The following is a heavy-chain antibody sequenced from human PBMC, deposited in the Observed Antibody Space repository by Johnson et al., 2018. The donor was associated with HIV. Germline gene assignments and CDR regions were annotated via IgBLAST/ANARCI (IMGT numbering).Heavy chain of an antibody. CDR2: IYSGGST. CDR3: ARERDYYDSSGYWVDAFDI. D-gene: IGHD3-22*01. CDR1: GFTFSNAW. Sequence: VQLVESGGGLVKPGGSLRLSCAASGFTFSNAWMSWVRQAPGKGLEWVSVIYSGGSTYYADSVKGRFTISRDNSKNTLYLQMNSLRAEDTAVYYCARERDYYDSSGYWVDAFDIWGQGTMVTVSS. J-gene: IGHJ3*02. V-gene: IGHV3-66*01.